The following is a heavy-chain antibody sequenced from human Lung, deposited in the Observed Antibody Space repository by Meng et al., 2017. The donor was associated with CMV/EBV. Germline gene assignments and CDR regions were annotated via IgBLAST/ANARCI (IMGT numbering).Heavy chain of an antibody. CDR3: VRDGDKWNFDY. CDR1: GFTFKSYW. D-gene: IGHD1-26*01. J-gene: IGHJ4*02. Sequence: CCAASGFTFKSYWMHWVRQAAGKGLIWVARIKFDGNYENYADSVRSRFTISRDNAGDRLFLQMNSLRAEDTALYFCVRDGDKWNFDYWGKGTLVTVSS. V-gene: IGHV3-74*01. CDR2: IKFDGNYE.